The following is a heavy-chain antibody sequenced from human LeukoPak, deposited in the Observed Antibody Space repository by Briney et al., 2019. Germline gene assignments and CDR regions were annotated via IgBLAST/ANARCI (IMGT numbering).Heavy chain of an antibody. V-gene: IGHV3-21*01. CDR2: ISSSSSYI. CDR3: ARGSIAAAGRIFDY. CDR1: GFTFSSYR. J-gene: IGHJ4*02. D-gene: IGHD6-13*01. Sequence: GGSLRLSCAASGFTFSSYRMNWVRQAPGKGLEWVSSISSSSSYIYYADSVKGRFTISRDNAKNSLYLQMNSLRAEDTAVYYCARGSIAAAGRIFDYWGQGTLVTVSS.